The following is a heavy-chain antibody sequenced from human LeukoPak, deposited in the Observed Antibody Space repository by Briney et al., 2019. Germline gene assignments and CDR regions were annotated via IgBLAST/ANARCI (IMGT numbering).Heavy chain of an antibody. V-gene: IGHV3-7*01. CDR1: GFTFSSYW. D-gene: IGHD2-2*01. Sequence: GGSLRLSCAASGFTFSSYWMSWVRQAPGKGLEWVANIKQDGSEKYYVDSVKGRFTISRDNAKNSLYLQMNSLRAEDTAVYYCVRVVPAVNYYYYYYYYMDVWGKGTTVTVSS. J-gene: IGHJ6*03. CDR3: VRVVPAVNYYYYYYYYMDV. CDR2: IKQDGSEK.